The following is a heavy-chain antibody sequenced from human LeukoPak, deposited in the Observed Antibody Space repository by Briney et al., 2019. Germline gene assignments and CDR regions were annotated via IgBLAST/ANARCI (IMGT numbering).Heavy chain of an antibody. J-gene: IGHJ3*02. CDR2: IGATGDT. CDR3: ARVWFGELSDAFDI. D-gene: IGHD3-10*01. Sequence: GGSLRLSCAASGFTFSDYDMHWVRQGTGKGLEWVSAIGATGDTYYPGSVKGRFTISRENAKNSLFLEMNSLRAGDTVVYYCARVWFGELSDAFDIWGQGTLVTVSS. V-gene: IGHV3-13*04. CDR1: GFTFSDYD.